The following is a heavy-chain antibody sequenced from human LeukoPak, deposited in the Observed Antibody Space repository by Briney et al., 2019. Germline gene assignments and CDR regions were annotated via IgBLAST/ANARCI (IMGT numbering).Heavy chain of an antibody. D-gene: IGHD2/OR15-2a*01. CDR2: ISSGSGTI. Sequence: QTGGSLRLSCAASGFTFSTYSMNWVRRAPGKGLEWVSYISSGSGTIYYADSVKGRFTISRDNAKNSLYLQMNSLRAEDTAVYYCARDTGLWRPYYFDYWGQGTLVTVSS. CDR1: GFTFSTYS. J-gene: IGHJ4*02. V-gene: IGHV3-48*04. CDR3: ARDTGLWRPYYFDY.